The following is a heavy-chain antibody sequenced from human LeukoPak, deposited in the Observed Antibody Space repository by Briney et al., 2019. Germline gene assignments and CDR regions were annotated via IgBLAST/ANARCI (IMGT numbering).Heavy chain of an antibody. J-gene: IGHJ5*02. D-gene: IGHD3-16*02. V-gene: IGHV5-51*01. CDR1: GYSFTSYW. CDR2: IYPGDSDT. Sequence: GESLKISCKGSGYSFTSYWIGWVRQMPGKGLEWMGIIYPGDSDTRYSPSFQGQVTISADKSISTAYLQWSSLKASDTAMYYCARGGNWYYDYVWGSYRYGWFDPWGQGTLVIVSS. CDR3: ARGGNWYYDYVWGSYRYGWFDP.